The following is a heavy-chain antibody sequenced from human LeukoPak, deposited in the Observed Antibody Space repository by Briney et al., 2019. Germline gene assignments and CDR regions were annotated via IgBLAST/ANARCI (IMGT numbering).Heavy chain of an antibody. CDR2: INHSGST. D-gene: IGHD2-2*02. V-gene: IGHV4-34*01. J-gene: IGHJ4*02. Sequence: PSETLSLTCAVYGGSFSGYYWSWIHQPPGKGLEWIGEINHSGSTNYNPSLKSRVTISVDTSKNQFSLKLSSVTAADTAVYYCARGQRGGIVVVPAAIRSFDYWCQGTLVTVSS. CDR3: ARGQRGGIVVVPAAIRSFDY. CDR1: GGSFSGYY.